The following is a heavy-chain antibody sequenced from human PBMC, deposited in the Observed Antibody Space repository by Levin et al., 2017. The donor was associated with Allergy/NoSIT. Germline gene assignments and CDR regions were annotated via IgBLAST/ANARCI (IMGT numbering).Heavy chain of an antibody. CDR3: ARDLSVSSLDWLPYVDY. CDR2: IKYDGSEK. J-gene: IGHJ4*02. Sequence: GGSLRLSCAASGFTFSNYWMSWVRQAPGKGLEWVANIKYDGSEKYYVDSVKGRFTISRDNGNNSLYLQMNSLTAEDTALYYCARDLSVSSLDWLPYVDYWGQGILVTVSS. D-gene: IGHD3-9*01. V-gene: IGHV3-7*01. CDR1: GFTFSNYW.